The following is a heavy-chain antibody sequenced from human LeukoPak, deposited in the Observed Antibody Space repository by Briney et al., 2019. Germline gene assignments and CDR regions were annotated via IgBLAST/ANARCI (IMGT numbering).Heavy chain of an antibody. Sequence: PSETLSLTCAVYGGSFSDYYWSRIRQPPGKGLEWIGEINHSGSTNYNPSLKSRVTISVDTSKNQFSLKLSSVTAADTAVYYCARGGFSDYDFWSGYSAFDYWGQGTLVTVSS. CDR2: INHSGST. V-gene: IGHV4-34*01. CDR3: ARGGFSDYDFWSGYSAFDY. J-gene: IGHJ4*02. D-gene: IGHD3-3*01. CDR1: GGSFSDYY.